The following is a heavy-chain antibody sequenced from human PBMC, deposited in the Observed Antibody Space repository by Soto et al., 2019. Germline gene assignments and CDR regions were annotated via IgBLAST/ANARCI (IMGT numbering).Heavy chain of an antibody. Sequence: SQTRSHTCGISGEIVSNNSAAWNWIRKSPSRGLEWLGRTYYRSTWYNDYAVSVKGRITIKSDTSKNQFSLQLNSVTPEDTAVYYCARDQGPAMVINFDYWGQGTLVTGSS. J-gene: IGHJ4*02. D-gene: IGHD5-18*01. CDR3: ARDQGPAMVINFDY. CDR1: GEIVSNNSAA. V-gene: IGHV6-1*01. CDR2: TYYRSTWYN.